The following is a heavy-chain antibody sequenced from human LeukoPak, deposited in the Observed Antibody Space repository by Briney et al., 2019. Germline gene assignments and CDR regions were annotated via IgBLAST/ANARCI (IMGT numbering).Heavy chain of an antibody. CDR2: IIPILGIA. CDR3: ARGTGESSSTNWFDP. J-gene: IGHJ5*02. V-gene: IGHV1-69*02. D-gene: IGHD6-13*01. CDR1: GGTFSSYT. Sequence: ASVKVSCKASGGTFSSYTISWVRQAPGQGLEWMGRIIPILGIANYVQKFQGRVTITADKSTSTAYMELSSLRSEDTAVYYCARGTGESSSTNWFDPWGQGTLVTVSS.